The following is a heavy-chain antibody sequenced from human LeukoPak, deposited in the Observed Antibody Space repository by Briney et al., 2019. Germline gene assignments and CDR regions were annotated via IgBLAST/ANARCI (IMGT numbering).Heavy chain of an antibody. V-gene: IGHV5-51*01. Sequence: GESLKISRKGSGYIFTSYWIGWVRQMPGKGLEWMGIIYPGDPDTRYSPSFQGQVTISADKSISTAYLQWSSLKTSDTAMYYCARHYSGSYHSSLDYWGQGTLVTVSS. D-gene: IGHD1-26*01. CDR2: IYPGDPDT. CDR3: ARHYSGSYHSSLDY. CDR1: GYIFTSYW. J-gene: IGHJ4*02.